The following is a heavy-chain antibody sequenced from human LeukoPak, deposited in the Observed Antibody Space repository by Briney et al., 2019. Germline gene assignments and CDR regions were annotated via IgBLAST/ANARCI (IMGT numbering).Heavy chain of an antibody. CDR2: ICDDGGNE. CDR3: AKAHHSGSRCDFIIDY. CDR1: GFMFSSYA. J-gene: IGHJ4*02. V-gene: IGHV3-33*06. Sequence: GRSQSLSCAASGFMFSSYAMHWVRQAPGKGLEWVAVICDDGGNEYYADSVKGRFTISRDNSKNTLYLQMNSLRAEDTAAYYCAKAHHSGSRCDFIIDYWGQGTLVTVSS. D-gene: IGHD3-3*01.